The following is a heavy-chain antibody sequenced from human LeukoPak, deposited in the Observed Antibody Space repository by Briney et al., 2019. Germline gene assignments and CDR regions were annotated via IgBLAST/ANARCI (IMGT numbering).Heavy chain of an antibody. J-gene: IGHJ4*02. D-gene: IGHD3-16*01. V-gene: IGHV4-61*01. CDR1: GGSVSSGSYY. CDR2: IYYSGST. Sequence: SETLSLTCTVSGGSVSSGSYYWSWIRQPPGKGLEWIGYIYYSGSTNYNPSLKSRVTISVDTSKNQFSLKLSSGTAADTDVYYCARDWGGYYYFDYWGQGTLVTVSS. CDR3: ARDWGGYYYFDY.